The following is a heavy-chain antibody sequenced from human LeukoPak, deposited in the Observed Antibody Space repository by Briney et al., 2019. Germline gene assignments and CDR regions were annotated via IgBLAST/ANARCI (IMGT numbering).Heavy chain of an antibody. J-gene: IGHJ4*02. D-gene: IGHD3-22*01. Sequence: PGGSLRLSCAASGFTFSSYAMNWVRQAPGKGLEWVSSFGTRSTSIYYARSVTGRFIISRDNSKNTLYLQMNSLRAEDTAVYYCAKVNYYESSGYYDYWGQGTLVTVSS. CDR2: FGTRSTSI. CDR3: AKVNYYESSGYYDY. V-gene: IGHV3-21*01. CDR1: GFTFSSYA.